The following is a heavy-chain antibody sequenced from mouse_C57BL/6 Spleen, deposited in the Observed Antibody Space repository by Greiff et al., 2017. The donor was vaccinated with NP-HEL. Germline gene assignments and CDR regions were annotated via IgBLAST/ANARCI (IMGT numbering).Heavy chain of an antibody. CDR2: INPNNGGT. CDR1: GYTFTDYN. D-gene: IGHD2-3*01. J-gene: IGHJ2*01. CDR3: ARRHLIYDGYLYYFDY. V-gene: IGHV1-22*01. Sequence: EVQLQQSGPELVKPGASVKMSCKASGYTFTDYNMHWVKQSHGKSLEWIGYINPNNGGTSYNQKFKGKATLTVNKSSSTAYMELRSLTSEDSAVYYCARRHLIYDGYLYYFDYWGQGTTLTVSS.